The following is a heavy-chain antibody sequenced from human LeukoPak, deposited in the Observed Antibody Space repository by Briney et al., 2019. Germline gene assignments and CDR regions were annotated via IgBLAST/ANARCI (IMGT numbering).Heavy chain of an antibody. J-gene: IGHJ3*02. Sequence: PSGGSLRLSCAASGFSFTKYAMDWVRQAPGKGLEWVAIISKDGSMRYYADSVKGRFTVPRDNSNNAVYPQMNSLKSEDTAVYYCAGEKFDIWGQGTMVTVSA. CDR3: AGEKFDI. CDR1: GFSFTKYA. V-gene: IGHV3-30*04. CDR2: ISKDGSMR.